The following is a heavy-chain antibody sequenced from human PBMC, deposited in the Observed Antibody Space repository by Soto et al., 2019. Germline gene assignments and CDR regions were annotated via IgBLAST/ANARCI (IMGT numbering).Heavy chain of an antibody. CDR1: GFTFSNYY. Sequence: TGGSLRLSCGASGFTFSNYYMSWIRQAPGKGLEWVSYISSTGRTIYHADSVKGRFTISRDNAKNSLSLKLNSLRVADTAVYYCARSYSSGLEFDYWGQGTQVTVSS. D-gene: IGHD6-19*01. V-gene: IGHV3-11*01. CDR2: ISSTGRTI. CDR3: ARSYSSGLEFDY. J-gene: IGHJ4*02.